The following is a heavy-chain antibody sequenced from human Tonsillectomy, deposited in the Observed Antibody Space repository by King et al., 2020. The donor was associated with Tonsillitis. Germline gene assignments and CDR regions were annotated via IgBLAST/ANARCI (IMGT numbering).Heavy chain of an antibody. V-gene: IGHV3-7*01. CDR3: TRNPYYYDSSGLRNGLDV. Sequence: VQLVESGGGLVQPGGSLRLSCAVSGFSFSTCWMDWVRQAPGKGLEWVANIKQDGSEKYYADSVKGRFTISRDNAKNSLYLQMNSLRAEDTAVYYCTRNPYYYDSSGLRNGLDVWGQGTTVTVSS. D-gene: IGHD3-22*01. CDR2: IKQDGSEK. J-gene: IGHJ6*02. CDR1: GFSFSTCW.